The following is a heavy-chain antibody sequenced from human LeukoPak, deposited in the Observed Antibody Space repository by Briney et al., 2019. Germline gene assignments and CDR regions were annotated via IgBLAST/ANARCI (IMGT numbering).Heavy chain of an antibody. D-gene: IGHD6-6*01. V-gene: IGHV1-18*04. CDR3: ARDRVLAARPLGPDY. J-gene: IGHJ4*02. CDR2: ISAYNGNT. CDR1: GYSFTNYW. Sequence: GESLKISCKGSGYSFTNYWIAWVRQMPGRGLEWMGWISAYNGNTNYAQKLQGRVTMTTDTSTSTAYMELRSLRSDDTAVYYCARDRVLAARPLGPDYWGQGTLVTVSS.